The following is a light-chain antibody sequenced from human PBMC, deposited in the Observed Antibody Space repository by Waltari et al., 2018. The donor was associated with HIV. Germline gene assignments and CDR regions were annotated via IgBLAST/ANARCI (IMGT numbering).Light chain of an antibody. CDR3: QRYGGSPPYS. CDR1: QSISDTY. V-gene: IGKV3-20*01. J-gene: IGKJ2*03. CDR2: GAS. Sequence: VLTQSPGTLSLSPGESATLSCRASQSISDTYLAWYQQKPGQAPRLLIYGASRRATGIPDRVSGSGSETDFTLTISRLQPEDFAVYYCQRYGGSPPYSFGQGTMLEIK.